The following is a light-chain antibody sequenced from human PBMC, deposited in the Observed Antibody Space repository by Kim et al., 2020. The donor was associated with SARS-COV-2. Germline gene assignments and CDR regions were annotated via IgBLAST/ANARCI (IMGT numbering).Light chain of an antibody. CDR1: SSNIGEPYD. CDR2: DNF. CDR3: QSYDSRLSGWV. J-gene: IGLJ3*02. Sequence: QSVLTQPPSVSGAPGQRVTISCTGSSSNIGEPYDVHWYQHLPGTAPKLLIYDNFQRPSGVPDRFSGSQSGTSASVAITALQAEDEGDYYCQSYDSRLSGWVFGGGTQLTVL. V-gene: IGLV1-40*01.